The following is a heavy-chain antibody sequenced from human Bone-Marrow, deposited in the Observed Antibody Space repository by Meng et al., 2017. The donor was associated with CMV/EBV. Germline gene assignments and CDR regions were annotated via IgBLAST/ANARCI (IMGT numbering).Heavy chain of an antibody. Sequence: ASVKVSCKASGYTFTSYAMHWVRQAPGQRLEWMGWSNAGNGNTKYSQEFQGRVTITRDTSASTAYMELSSLRSEDTAVYYCATAVTIFGVTDNWFDPWGQGTLVTVSS. CDR1: GYTFTSYA. CDR3: ATAVTIFGVTDNWFDP. D-gene: IGHD3-3*01. V-gene: IGHV1-3*02. CDR2: SNAGNGNT. J-gene: IGHJ5*02.